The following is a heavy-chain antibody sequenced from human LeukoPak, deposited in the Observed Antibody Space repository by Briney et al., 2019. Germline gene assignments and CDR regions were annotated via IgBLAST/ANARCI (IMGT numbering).Heavy chain of an antibody. D-gene: IGHD1-26*01. Sequence: GESLKISCKGSGYSLTSYWIGWVPQMPGKGLEWMGIIYPGDSDTRHSPSFQGQVTISADKSISTAYLQWSSLKASDTAMYYCARYWEGNWFDPWGQGTLVTVSS. V-gene: IGHV5-51*01. J-gene: IGHJ5*02. CDR3: ARYWEGNWFDP. CDR2: IYPGDSDT. CDR1: GYSLTSYW.